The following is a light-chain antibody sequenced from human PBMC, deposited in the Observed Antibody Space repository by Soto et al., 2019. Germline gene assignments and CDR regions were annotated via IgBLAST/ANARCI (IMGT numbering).Light chain of an antibody. J-gene: IGKJ3*01. CDR3: QQTSAFPRT. V-gene: IGKV1-12*01. CDR1: RDISNS. CDR2: GAS. Sequence: DIQMTQSPSSVSAAVGDRLTITCRASRDISNSLAWYQQTPGKAPKLLLRGASSLHRGVPSRFSGGGAGPEFPLTISTLQPADFATYYCQQTSAFPRTFGPGTQVDIK.